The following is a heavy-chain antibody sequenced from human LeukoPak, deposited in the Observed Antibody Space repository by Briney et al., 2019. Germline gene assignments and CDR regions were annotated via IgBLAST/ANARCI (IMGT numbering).Heavy chain of an antibody. D-gene: IGHD3-10*01. CDR1: GYTFTSYA. J-gene: IGHJ4*02. V-gene: IGHV1-3*01. CDR3: ARDIMVRGVDIDY. CDR2: INAGNGNT. Sequence: ASVKVSCKASGYTFTSYAMHWVRQAPGQRLEWMGWINAGNGNTKYSQKFQGRVTITRDTSASTAYMELSSLRSEDTAVYYCARDIMVRGVDIDYWGQGTPVTVSS.